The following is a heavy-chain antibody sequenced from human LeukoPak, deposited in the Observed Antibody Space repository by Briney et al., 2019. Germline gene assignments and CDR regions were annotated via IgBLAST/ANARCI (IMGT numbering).Heavy chain of an antibody. V-gene: IGHV4-59*01. J-gene: IGHJ3*02. Sequence: MSSETLSLTCTVSGGSISSYYWSWIRQPPGKGLEWIGYIYYSGSTNYNPSLKSRVTISVDTSKNQFSLKLSSVTAADTAVYYCARGRRGRLVGAIGNDAFDIWGQGTMVTVSS. D-gene: IGHD1-26*01. CDR2: IYYSGST. CDR3: ARGRRGRLVGAIGNDAFDI. CDR1: GGSISSYY.